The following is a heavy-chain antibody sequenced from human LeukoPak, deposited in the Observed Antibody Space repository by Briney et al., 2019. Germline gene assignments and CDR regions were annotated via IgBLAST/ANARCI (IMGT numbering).Heavy chain of an antibody. CDR2: ISAYNGNT. CDR3: ARDREYDSSGYYGY. D-gene: IGHD3-22*01. V-gene: IGHV1-18*01. Sequence: GASVKVSCKASGYTFTSYGISWVRQAPGQGLEWMGWISAYNGNTNYAQKLQGRVTMTRDMSTSTVYMELSSLRSEDTAVYYCARDREYDSSGYYGYWGQGTLVTVSS. J-gene: IGHJ4*02. CDR1: GYTFTSYG.